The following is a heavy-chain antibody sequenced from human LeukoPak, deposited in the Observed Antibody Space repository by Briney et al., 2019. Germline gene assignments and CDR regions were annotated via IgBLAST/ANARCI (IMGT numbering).Heavy chain of an antibody. Sequence: GGSLRLSCAASGFTFSSYAMHWVRQAPGKGMEYVSSISSNGGNTYYSSSVKGGFTISRDNSKNTLYLQMGSLRTEDMAVYYCARGGPYSTDHFDYWGQGTLVTVSS. D-gene: IGHD6-13*01. CDR2: ISSNGGNT. V-gene: IGHV3-64*01. CDR1: GFTFSSYA. CDR3: ARGGPYSTDHFDY. J-gene: IGHJ4*02.